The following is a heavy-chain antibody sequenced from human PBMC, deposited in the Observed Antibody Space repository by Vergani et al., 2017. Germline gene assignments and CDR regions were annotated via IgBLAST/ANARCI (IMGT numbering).Heavy chain of an antibody. CDR3: ARDPRSTPHAFDI. J-gene: IGHJ3*02. CDR2: IYTRGTT. V-gene: IGHV4-61*02. D-gene: IGHD5/OR15-5a*01. Sequence: QVQLQESGPGLVKPSQTLSLTCTVSGGSISTGSYYWTWIRQPAGKGLEWIGRIYTRGTTNYNPSLKSRVTISLDPSRNQFSLKLSSVTAADTAVNFCARDPRSTPHAFDIWGQGTRVTVS. CDR1: GGSISTGSYY.